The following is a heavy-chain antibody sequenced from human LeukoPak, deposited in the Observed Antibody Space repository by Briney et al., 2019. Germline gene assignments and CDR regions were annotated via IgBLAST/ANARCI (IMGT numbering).Heavy chain of an antibody. D-gene: IGHD5-24*01. J-gene: IGHJ6*02. CDR3: ARGGWLQFSYYYYGMDV. CDR1: GFTFSSYA. V-gene: IGHV3-30-3*01. Sequence: PGGSLRLSCAASGFTFSSYAMSWVRQAPGKGLEWVAVISYDGSNKYYADSVKGRFTISRDNSKNTLYLQMNSLRAEDTAVYYCARGGWLQFSYYYYGMDVWGQGTTVTVSS. CDR2: ISYDGSNK.